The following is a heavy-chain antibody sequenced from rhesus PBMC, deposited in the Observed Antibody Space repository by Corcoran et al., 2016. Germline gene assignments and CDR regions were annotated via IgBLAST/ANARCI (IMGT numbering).Heavy chain of an antibody. CDR2: IDPSGSNT. J-gene: IGHJ4*01. V-gene: IGHV5-2*01. D-gene: IGHD6-31*01. CDR1: GYSFTISW. Sequence: EVQLVQSGAEVKRPGEALTVSFKASGYSFTISWISSVRQMTGKGLEWMGSIDPSGSNTRYSPSFQGQFTISADKSISTAYRQWSSLKASDSATYYCAKESAAADHFDYWGQGVLVTVSS. CDR3: AKESAAADHFDY.